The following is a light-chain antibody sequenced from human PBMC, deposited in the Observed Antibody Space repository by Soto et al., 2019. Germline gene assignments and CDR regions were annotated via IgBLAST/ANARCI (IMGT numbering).Light chain of an antibody. J-gene: IGKJ5*01. CDR1: QSVSSD. V-gene: IGKV3-11*01. CDR2: DAS. Sequence: EIVLTQSPVTLSLSPGERATLSCRASQSVSSDSAWYQQKPGQAPRLLIYDASNRATGIPARFSGSGSGTDFTLTISSLEPEDFVVYYCQQRSNWPPITFGQGTRLEIK. CDR3: QQRSNWPPIT.